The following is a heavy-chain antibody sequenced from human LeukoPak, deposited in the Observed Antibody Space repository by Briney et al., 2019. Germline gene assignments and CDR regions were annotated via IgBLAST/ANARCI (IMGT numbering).Heavy chain of an antibody. CDR3: ARELPGYSGSSIDFDY. V-gene: IGHV1-2*02. CDR1: GYTFTGYY. Sequence: ASVKVSCKASGYTFTGYYMHWVRQAPGQGLEWMGWINPNSGGTNYAQKFQGRVTMTRDTSISTAYMELSRLRSDDTAVYYCARELPGYSGSSIDFDYWGQGTLVTVSS. CDR2: INPNSGGT. J-gene: IGHJ4*02. D-gene: IGHD1-26*01.